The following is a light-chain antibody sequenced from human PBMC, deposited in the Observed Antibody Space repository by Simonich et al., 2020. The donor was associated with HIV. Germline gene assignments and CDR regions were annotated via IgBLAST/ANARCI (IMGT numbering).Light chain of an antibody. CDR2: AAS. Sequence: DIQMTQSPSTLSASVGDRVTITCRASQSISSWLAWYQQKPGKAPKLLIYAASRLESGVPSRFSGSGSGTDYTLTISSLQPEDFATYYCQQANSFPFTFGPGTKVDIK. CDR1: QSISSW. CDR3: QQANSFPFT. J-gene: IGKJ3*01. V-gene: IGKV1-12*02.